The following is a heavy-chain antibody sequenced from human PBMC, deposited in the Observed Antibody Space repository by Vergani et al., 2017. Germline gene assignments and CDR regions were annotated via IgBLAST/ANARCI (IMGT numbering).Heavy chain of an antibody. D-gene: IGHD3-9*01. CDR3: AREGREFDWLSSLGPYYGMDV. CDR2: ISYDGSNK. Sequence: QVQLVESGGGVVQPGRSLRLSCAASGFTFSSYAMHWVRQAPGKGLEWVAVISYDGSNKYYADSVKGRFTISRDNSKNTLYLQMNSLRAEDTAVYYCAREGREFDWLSSLGPYYGMDVWGQGTTVTVSS. CDR1: GFTFSSYA. J-gene: IGHJ6*02. V-gene: IGHV3-30-3*01.